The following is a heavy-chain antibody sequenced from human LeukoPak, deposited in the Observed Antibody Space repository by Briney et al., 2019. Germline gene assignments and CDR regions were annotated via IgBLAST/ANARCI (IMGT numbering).Heavy chain of an antibody. J-gene: IGHJ4*02. V-gene: IGHV3-23*01. D-gene: IGHD6-13*01. Sequence: GSLRLSCAASGFTFSSYAMSWVRQAPGKGLEWVSAISGSGGSTYYADSVKSRFTISRDNSKNTLYLQMNSLRAEDTAVYYCAKDLPPGIAAAGAFDYWGQGTLVTVSS. CDR3: AKDLPPGIAAAGAFDY. CDR1: GFTFSSYA. CDR2: ISGSGGST.